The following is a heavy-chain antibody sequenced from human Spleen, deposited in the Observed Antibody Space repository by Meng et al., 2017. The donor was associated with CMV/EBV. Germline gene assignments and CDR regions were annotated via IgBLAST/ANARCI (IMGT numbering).Heavy chain of an antibody. J-gene: IGHJ4*02. D-gene: IGHD2-15*01. V-gene: IGHV1-2*02. CDR3: ARGVGRGAYCSGASCSISYGDH. CDR1: YY. Sequence: YYLHWVRPAPGQGLEWMGWITPNSGGTNYAQKFQGRVTMTRDTSTSTAYMELSRLRSDDAAIYYCARGVGRGAYCSGASCSISYGDHWGQGTLVTVSS. CDR2: ITPNSGGT.